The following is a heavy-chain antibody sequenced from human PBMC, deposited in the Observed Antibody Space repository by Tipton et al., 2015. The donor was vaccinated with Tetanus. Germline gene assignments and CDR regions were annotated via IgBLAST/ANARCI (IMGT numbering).Heavy chain of an antibody. D-gene: IGHD1-14*01. Sequence: GLVKPSQTLSLTCVISGDSVSRNNATWNWTRQSPSRGLEWLGRTYYRSKWYNDYAPSVKSRITIKPDTSKNQFSLQLNSMTPEAAAVYCCASDSPAPDCWGQGILVAVSS. CDR2: TYYRSKWYN. CDR1: GDSVSRNNAT. CDR3: ASDSPAPDC. J-gene: IGHJ4*02. V-gene: IGHV6-1*01.